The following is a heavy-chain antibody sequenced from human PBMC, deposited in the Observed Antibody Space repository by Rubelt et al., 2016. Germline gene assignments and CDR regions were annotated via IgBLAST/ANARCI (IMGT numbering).Heavy chain of an antibody. V-gene: IGHV1-69*04. CDR3: ARGSAVADLADY. Sequence: IPILGIANYAQKFQGRVTITADKSTSTAYMELSSLRSEDTAVYYCARGSAVADLADYWGQGTLVTVSS. CDR2: IPILGIA. D-gene: IGHD6-19*01. J-gene: IGHJ4*02.